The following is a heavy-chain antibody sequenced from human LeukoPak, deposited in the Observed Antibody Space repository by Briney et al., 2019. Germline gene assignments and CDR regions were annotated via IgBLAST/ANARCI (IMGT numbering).Heavy chain of an antibody. CDR2: IKQDGSEK. D-gene: IGHD4-17*01. CDR1: GFTFSSYW. CDR3: ARDLLDIGEEFVY. V-gene: IGHV3-7*01. J-gene: IGHJ4*02. Sequence: GGSLRLSCAASGFTFSSYWMSWVRQAPGKGVEWVANIKQDGSEKYYVDSVKGRFTISRDNAKNSLYLQMNSLRAEDTAVYYCARDLLDIGEEFVYWGQGTLVTVSS.